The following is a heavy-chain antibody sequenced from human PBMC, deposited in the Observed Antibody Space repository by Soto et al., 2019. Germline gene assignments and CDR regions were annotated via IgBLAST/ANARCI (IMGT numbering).Heavy chain of an antibody. CDR1: GFSFNNVW. D-gene: IGHD3-10*01. Sequence: PGGSLRLSCAASGFSFNNVWMSWVRQTPGKGLEWVGRITSKADGGTADYAAPLKGRVTISRDDSTNTLDLQMNNLKTEDTGVYFCARILQYFGAPRAYFDLWGRGSLVTVSS. V-gene: IGHV3-15*05. CDR2: ITSKADGGTA. CDR3: ARILQYFGAPRAYFDL. J-gene: IGHJ2*01.